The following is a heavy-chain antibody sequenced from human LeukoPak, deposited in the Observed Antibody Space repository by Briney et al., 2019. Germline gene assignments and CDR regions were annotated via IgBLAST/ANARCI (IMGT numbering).Heavy chain of an antibody. J-gene: IGHJ4*02. CDR1: GGSYSGYY. CDR2: INHSGST. V-gene: IGHV4-34*01. Sequence: SQALSLTCAVYGGSYSGYYWSWIRQPPGKGPEWIGEINHSGSTNYNPSLKSRVTISVDTSKNQFSLKLSSVTAADTAVYYCARAPGGSSGYLRYWGQGTLVTVSS. CDR3: ARAPGGSSGYLRY. D-gene: IGHD3-22*01.